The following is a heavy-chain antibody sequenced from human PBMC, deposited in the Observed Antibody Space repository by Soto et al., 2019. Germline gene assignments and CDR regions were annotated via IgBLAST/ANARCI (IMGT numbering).Heavy chain of an antibody. V-gene: IGHV3-53*01. D-gene: IGHD2-2*01. CDR3: AGQTYQLRHSSYYAIDG. J-gene: IGHJ6*04. CDR1: GFIVSGNY. Sequence: WVSLRLHCAPSGFIVSGNYISWVRYAPGKGLQCVSLIFTGGTTYYADSVNGRFAISRDNSKNMLYVQMNSLRAEDTAVYYCAGQTYQLRHSSYYAIDGWGKGTTGTVSS. CDR2: IFTGGTT.